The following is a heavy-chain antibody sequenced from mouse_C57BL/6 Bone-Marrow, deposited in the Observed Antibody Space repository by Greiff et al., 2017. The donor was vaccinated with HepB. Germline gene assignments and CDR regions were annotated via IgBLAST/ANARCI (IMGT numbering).Heavy chain of an antibody. CDR3: TSITTVVGMDY. CDR2: IDPENGDT. Sequence: DVQLQESGAELVRPGASVKLSCTASGFNIKDDYMHWVKQRPEQGLEWIGWIDPENGDTEYASKFQGKATITADTSSNTAYLQLRSLTSEDTAVYYCTSITTVVGMDYWGQGTSVTVSS. J-gene: IGHJ4*01. CDR1: GFNIKDDY. V-gene: IGHV14-4*01. D-gene: IGHD1-1*01.